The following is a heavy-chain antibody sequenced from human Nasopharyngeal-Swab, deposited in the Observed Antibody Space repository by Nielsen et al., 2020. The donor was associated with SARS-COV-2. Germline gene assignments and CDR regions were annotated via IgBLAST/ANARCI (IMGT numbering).Heavy chain of an antibody. CDR3: ARVLSRASPYGMDV. CDR1: GFTFNDYD. D-gene: IGHD2-2*01. J-gene: IGHJ6*01. CDR2: VGTAGDT. V-gene: IGHV3-13*01. Sequence: GGSLRLSCAPSGFTFNDYDIYWVRKTAGPGLEWVSSVGTAGDTHYQDSVQGRFTISRENAKNSVFLQMDSLRVGDTGIYFCARVLSRASPYGMDVWGRGTQVTVSS.